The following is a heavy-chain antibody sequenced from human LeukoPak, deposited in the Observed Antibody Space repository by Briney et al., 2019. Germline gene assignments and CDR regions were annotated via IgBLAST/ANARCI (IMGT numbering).Heavy chain of an antibody. Sequence: GGSLRLSCAASGFIFSNYAMTWVRQAPGKGLEWVSILGGLSESVYYPDSVKGRFTVSRDNSKDTLYLEINSLRGEDTATYYYARRWLGDPYGMDVWGQGTTVTVSS. CDR1: GFIFSNYA. CDR2: LGGLSESV. V-gene: IGHV3-23*01. J-gene: IGHJ6*02. CDR3: ARRWLGDPYGMDV. D-gene: IGHD3-10*01.